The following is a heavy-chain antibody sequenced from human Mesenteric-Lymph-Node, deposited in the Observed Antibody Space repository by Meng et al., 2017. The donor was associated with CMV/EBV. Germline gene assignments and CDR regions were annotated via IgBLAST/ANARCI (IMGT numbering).Heavy chain of an antibody. CDR3: AHDKVAVGTGYFDH. Sequence: SGVSLSTSGVGVAWIRQPPGKALEWLAVVYWDDDKRYNPSLKTRLSITKDNSKDQVVLTMTNMDPVDTATYLCAHDKVAVGTGYFDHWGQGTLVTVSS. CDR2: VYWDDDK. CDR1: GVSLSTSGVG. D-gene: IGHD2-8*02. J-gene: IGHJ4*02. V-gene: IGHV2-5*02.